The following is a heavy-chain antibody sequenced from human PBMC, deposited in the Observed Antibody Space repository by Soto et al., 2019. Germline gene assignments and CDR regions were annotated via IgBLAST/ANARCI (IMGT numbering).Heavy chain of an antibody. Sequence: GGSLRLSCAASGFTFSKYSMSWVRQAPGKGLEWVSAISGSGGATYYADSVKGRFTISRDNSKNTLYLQMNSLRAEDTAVYYCARARTTGVAYYYGMDVWGQGTTVTVSS. CDR3: ARARTTGVAYYYGMDV. V-gene: IGHV3-23*01. D-gene: IGHD2-21*01. CDR2: ISGSGGAT. J-gene: IGHJ6*02. CDR1: GFTFSKYS.